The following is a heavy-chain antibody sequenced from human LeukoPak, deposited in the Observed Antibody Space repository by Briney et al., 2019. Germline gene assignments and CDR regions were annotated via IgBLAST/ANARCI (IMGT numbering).Heavy chain of an antibody. CDR3: ARAPVWGSYRCFDY. CDR2: MNPNSGNT. J-gene: IGHJ4*02. CDR1: GYTFTSYD. D-gene: IGHD3-16*02. V-gene: IGHV1-8*01. Sequence: ASVKVSCKASGYTFTSYDINWVRQATGQGLEWMGWMNPNSGNTGYAQKFQGRVTMTRNTSISTAYMELSSLRSEDTAVCYCARAPVWGSYRCFDYWGQGTLVTVSS.